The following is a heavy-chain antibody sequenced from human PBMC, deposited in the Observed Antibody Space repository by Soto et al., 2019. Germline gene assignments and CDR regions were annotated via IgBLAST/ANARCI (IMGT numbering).Heavy chain of an antibody. CDR1: GGSISSYY. CDR2: IYYSGST. D-gene: IGHD6-6*01. V-gene: IGHV4-59*08. Sequence: PSETLSLTCTVSGGSISSYYLSWIRQPPGKGLEWIGYIYYSGSTNYNPSLKSRVTISVDTSKNQFSLKLSSVTAADTAVYYCARHVSEYSSSSVGYWGQGTLVTVSS. J-gene: IGHJ4*02. CDR3: ARHVSEYSSSSVGY.